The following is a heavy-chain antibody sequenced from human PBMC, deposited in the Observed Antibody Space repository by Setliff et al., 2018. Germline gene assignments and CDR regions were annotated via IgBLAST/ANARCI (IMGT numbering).Heavy chain of an antibody. J-gene: IGHJ4*02. CDR2: ISTSNGNT. D-gene: IGHD1-26*01. Sequence: ASVKVSCKASGYTFTSYGINWVRQAPGQGLEWMGWISTSNGNTNYAQKLQGRVTMTTXXXTSTTXXXXRXLRSDDTAVYYCATSWGATPFDYWGQGTLVTVSS. CDR3: ATSWGATPFDY. V-gene: IGHV1-18*01. CDR1: GYTFTSYG.